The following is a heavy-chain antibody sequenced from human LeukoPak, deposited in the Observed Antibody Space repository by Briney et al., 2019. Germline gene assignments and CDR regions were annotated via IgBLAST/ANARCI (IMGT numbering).Heavy chain of an antibody. CDR1: GGSFSGYY. V-gene: IGHV4-34*01. CDR3: ARGLLLWFGEFRGGWFDP. D-gene: IGHD3-10*01. Sequence: SETLSLTCAVYGGSFSGYYWSWIRQPPGKGLEWIGEINHSGSTNYNPSLKSRITISLDTSKNQFSLRLSSVTAADTAVYYCARGLLLWFGEFRGGWFDPWGQGTLVTVSS. CDR2: INHSGST. J-gene: IGHJ5*02.